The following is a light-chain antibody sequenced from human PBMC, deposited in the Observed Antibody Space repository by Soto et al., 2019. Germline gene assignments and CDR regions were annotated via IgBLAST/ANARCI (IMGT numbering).Light chain of an antibody. Sequence: DIQMTQSPSTLSESVGDRVTITCRASQSISSWLAWYQQKPGKAPKLLIYKAYSLESGVPSRFSGSGSGTEFTLTISSLQPDDFATYYCQQYNSYSTFGQGTKVEIK. CDR3: QQYNSYST. V-gene: IGKV1-5*03. CDR1: QSISSW. CDR2: KAY. J-gene: IGKJ1*01.